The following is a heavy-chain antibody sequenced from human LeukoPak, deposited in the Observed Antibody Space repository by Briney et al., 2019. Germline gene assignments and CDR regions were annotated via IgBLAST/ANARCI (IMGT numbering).Heavy chain of an antibody. Sequence: SQTLFLTCTVSGGSISSGGYYWSWIRQHPGKGLEWIGYIYYSGSTYYNPSLKSRVTISVDTSKNQFSLKLSSVTAADTAVYYCARFIYRAYYYYYGMDVWGKGTTVTVSS. J-gene: IGHJ6*04. D-gene: IGHD1-26*01. CDR2: IYYSGST. CDR3: ARFIYRAYYYYYGMDV. CDR1: GGSISSGGYY. V-gene: IGHV4-31*03.